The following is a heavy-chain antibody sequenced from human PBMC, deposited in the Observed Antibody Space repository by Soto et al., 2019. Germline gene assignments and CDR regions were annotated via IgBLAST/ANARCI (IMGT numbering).Heavy chain of an antibody. CDR2: INHSGST. Sequence: QVQLQQWGAGLLKPSETLSLTCAVYGGSFSGYYWSWIRQPPGKGLAWIGEINHSGSTNYNPSLKSRVTISVDTSKNQFSLKLSSVTAADTAVYYCARGRIVVVPAAIYYMDVWGKGTTVTVSS. J-gene: IGHJ6*03. CDR3: ARGRIVVVPAAIYYMDV. D-gene: IGHD2-2*01. V-gene: IGHV4-34*01. CDR1: GGSFSGYY.